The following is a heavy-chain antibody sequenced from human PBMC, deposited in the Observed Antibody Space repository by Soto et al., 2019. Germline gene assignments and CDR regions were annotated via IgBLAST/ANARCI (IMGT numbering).Heavy chain of an antibody. V-gene: IGHV4-38-2*02. D-gene: IGHD3-10*01. CDR3: ARDTWGITMVRGVISGGMDV. CDR1: GYSISSGYY. J-gene: IGHJ6*02. CDR2: IYHSGST. Sequence: SETLSLTSAVSGYSISSGYYWGWIRQPPGKGLEWIGSIYHSGSTYYNPSLKSRVTISVDTSKNQFSLKLSSVTAADTTVYYCARDTWGITMVRGVISGGMDVWGQGTTVTVSS.